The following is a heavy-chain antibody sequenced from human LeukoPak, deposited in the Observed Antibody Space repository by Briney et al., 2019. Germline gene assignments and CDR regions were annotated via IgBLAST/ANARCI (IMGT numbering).Heavy chain of an antibody. CDR1: GYTFTGYY. CDR2: INPNSGGT. J-gene: IGHJ3*02. D-gene: IGHD4-17*01. CDR3: ARPRDYGDYDAFDI. V-gene: IGHV1-2*02. Sequence: ASVKVSCKASGYTFTGYYMRWVRQAPGQGLEWMGWINPNSGGTNYAQRFQGRVTMTSDTSISTAYMELSRLRFDDTAVYYCARPRDYGDYDAFDIWGQGTMVTVSS.